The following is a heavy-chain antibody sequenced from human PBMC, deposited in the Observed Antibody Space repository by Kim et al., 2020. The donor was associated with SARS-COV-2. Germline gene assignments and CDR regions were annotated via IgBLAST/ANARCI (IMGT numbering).Heavy chain of an antibody. CDR2: INPSSGVT. V-gene: IGHV1-2*06. CDR1: GYIFTAYY. Sequence: ASVKVSCKASGYIFTAYYLHWVRQAPGQGLEWMGRINPSSGVTNYVQKFQGRVTMTRDTSITTAYMEVNRLTSDDTAMYYCARSNTETIDFWGQGILVTVSS. J-gene: IGHJ4*02. CDR3: ARSNTETIDF.